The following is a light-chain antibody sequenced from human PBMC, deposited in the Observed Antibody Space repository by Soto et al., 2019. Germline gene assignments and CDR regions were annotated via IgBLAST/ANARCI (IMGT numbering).Light chain of an antibody. J-gene: IGKJ4*01. CDR3: QKYNSAPLT. Sequence: DIQMTQSPSSLSASVGDRVTITCRASQGISNYLAWYQQKPGKVPKLLIYAASTLQSGLPSRLSGSGSGTDFTLTIRRLQPEDVATYYCQKYNSAPLTFAGGPKVEIK. CDR2: AAS. CDR1: QGISNY. V-gene: IGKV1-27*01.